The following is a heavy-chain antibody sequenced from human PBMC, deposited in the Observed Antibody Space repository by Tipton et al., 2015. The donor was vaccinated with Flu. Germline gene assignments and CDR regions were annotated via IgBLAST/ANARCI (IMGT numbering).Heavy chain of an antibody. CDR2: INQSGST. J-gene: IGHJ4*02. CDR1: GGSIRSFF. D-gene: IGHD3-10*01. Sequence: TLSLTCAVSGGSIRSFFGGWIRQPPGKGLEWIGEINQSGSTNYNPSLKSRVTISVDTSKNQFSLKLSSVTAADTAVYYCARFGELSDWGQGTLVTVSS. CDR3: ARFGELSD. V-gene: IGHV4-34*01.